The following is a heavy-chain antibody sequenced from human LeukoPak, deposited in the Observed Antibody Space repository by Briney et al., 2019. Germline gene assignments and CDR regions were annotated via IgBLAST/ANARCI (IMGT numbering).Heavy chain of an antibody. CDR3: ARGGYYGSGHYYFDS. D-gene: IGHD3-3*01. CDR1: GFTFSSYW. J-gene: IGHJ4*02. Sequence: GGSLRLSCAASGFTFSSYWMHWVRQAPGKGLVWVSRIKSDGSNTNYADSVKGRFTISRDNTKSTLHLEMNSLRAEDTAVYYCARGGYYGSGHYYFDSWGQGTLVTVSS. CDR2: IKSDGSNT. V-gene: IGHV3-74*01.